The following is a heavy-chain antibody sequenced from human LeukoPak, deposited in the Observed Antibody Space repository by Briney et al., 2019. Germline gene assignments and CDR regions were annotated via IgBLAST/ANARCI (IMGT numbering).Heavy chain of an antibody. CDR2: ISAYNGNT. CDR1: GYTFTSYG. Sequence: ASVKVSCKASGYTFTSYGISWVRQAPGQGLEWMGWISAYNGNTNYAQKLQGRVTMTRNTSISTAYMELSSLRSEDTAVYYCARMAPKTYYYYGMDVWGQGTTVTVSS. V-gene: IGHV1-18*01. CDR3: ARMAPKTYYYYGMDV. J-gene: IGHJ6*02. D-gene: IGHD5-24*01.